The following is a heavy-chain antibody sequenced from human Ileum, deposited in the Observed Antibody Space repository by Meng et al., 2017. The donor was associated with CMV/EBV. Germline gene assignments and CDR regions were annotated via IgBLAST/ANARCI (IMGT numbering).Heavy chain of an antibody. CDR1: GFTFSCHS. J-gene: IGHJ3*02. D-gene: IGHD1-26*01. Sequence: GGSLRLSCAASGFTFSCHSMNWVRQAPGKGLEWVSYISSRSSTIYYADSVKGRFTISRDNAKNSLYLQMDSLRAEDTAVYYCAKDAGGYSGPFDIWGQGTMVTVSS. CDR2: ISSRSSTI. CDR3: AKDAGGYSGPFDI. V-gene: IGHV3-48*04.